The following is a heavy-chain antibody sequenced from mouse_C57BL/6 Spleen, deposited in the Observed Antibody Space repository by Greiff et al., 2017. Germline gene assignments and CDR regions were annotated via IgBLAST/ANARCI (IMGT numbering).Heavy chain of an antibody. J-gene: IGHJ4*01. Sequence: QVQLKQSGAELMKPGASVKLSCKATGYTFTGYWIEWVKQRPGHGLEWIGEILPGSGSTNYNEKFKGKATFTADTSSNTVYMQLSSLTTEDSAIYYCARKTAQAGGYYAMDYWGQGTSVTVSS. CDR3: ARKTAQAGGYYAMDY. CDR2: ILPGSGST. CDR1: GYTFTGYW. D-gene: IGHD3-2*02. V-gene: IGHV1-9*01.